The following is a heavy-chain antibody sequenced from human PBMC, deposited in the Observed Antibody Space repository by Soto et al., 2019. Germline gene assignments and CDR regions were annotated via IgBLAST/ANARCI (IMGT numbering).Heavy chain of an antibody. CDR2: IYSGGST. V-gene: IGHV3-66*01. Sequence: EVQLVESGGGLVQPGGSLRLSCAASGFTVSSNYMSWVRQAPGKGLEWVSVIYSGGSTYYADSVKGRFTISRDNSKNTLYLQTNSLRAEDTAVYYCARDLLSRSPPPQDYSMDVWGKGTTVTVSS. J-gene: IGHJ6*03. CDR3: ARDLLSRSPPPQDYSMDV. CDR1: GFTVSSNY.